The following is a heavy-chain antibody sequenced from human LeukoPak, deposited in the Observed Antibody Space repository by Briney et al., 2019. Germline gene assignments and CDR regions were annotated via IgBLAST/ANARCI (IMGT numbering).Heavy chain of an antibody. CDR3: ARVLQNYYHLDV. V-gene: IGHV4-59*11. CDR2: FYDSGST. J-gene: IGHJ3*01. D-gene: IGHD3-22*01. Sequence: SETLSLTCSVSGDSISSHYWSWIRQPPGKGLEWIGFFYDSGSTNYKSSLKSRVTMSVDTSKNQFSLRLSSVTAADTAVYYCARVLQNYYHLDVWGQGTMVTVFS. CDR1: GDSISSHY.